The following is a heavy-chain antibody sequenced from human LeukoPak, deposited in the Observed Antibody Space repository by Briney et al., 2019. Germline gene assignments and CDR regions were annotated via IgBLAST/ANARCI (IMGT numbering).Heavy chain of an antibody. V-gene: IGHV1-69*04. CDR2: IIPILGIA. J-gene: IGHJ4*02. Sequence: SVKVSCKASGGTFSSYAIIWVRQAPGQGREWMGRIIPILGIANYVQKFQGRVTITADKSTSTAYMEMSSLRSEDTAVYYCARAHSSGWIHDYWGQGTLVTVSS. CDR1: GGTFSSYA. D-gene: IGHD6-25*01. CDR3: ARAHSSGWIHDY.